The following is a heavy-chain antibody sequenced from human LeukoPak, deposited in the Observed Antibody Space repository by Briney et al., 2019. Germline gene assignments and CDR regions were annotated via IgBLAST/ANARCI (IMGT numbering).Heavy chain of an antibody. Sequence: GGSLRLSCAASGFTFSRYSVNWVRQAPGKGLEWVSVVYRGGTTYYADPVKGRFTISRDNSKNTLFLQENSLRAEDTAIYYCAKNGDRGAYCSGGSCYPYYYYYMDVWGKGTTVTISS. D-gene: IGHD2-15*01. V-gene: IGHV3-23*03. CDR1: GFTFSRYS. CDR3: AKNGDRGAYCSGGSCYPYYYYYMDV. J-gene: IGHJ6*03. CDR2: VYRGGTT.